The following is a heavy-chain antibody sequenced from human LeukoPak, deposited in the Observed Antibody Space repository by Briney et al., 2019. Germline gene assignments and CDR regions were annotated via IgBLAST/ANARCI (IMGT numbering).Heavy chain of an antibody. J-gene: IGHJ6*02. Sequence: PSETLSLTCTVSGGSISHYYWSWIRQPPGKGLEWIGYIYYSGTTNYDPSLKSRVTISVDTSKNQFSLKLSSVTAADTAVYYCAREDPQTKVPEGMDVWGQGTTVTVSS. CDR1: GGSISHYY. CDR2: IYYSGTT. D-gene: IGHD4/OR15-4a*01. V-gene: IGHV4-59*01. CDR3: AREDPQTKVPEGMDV.